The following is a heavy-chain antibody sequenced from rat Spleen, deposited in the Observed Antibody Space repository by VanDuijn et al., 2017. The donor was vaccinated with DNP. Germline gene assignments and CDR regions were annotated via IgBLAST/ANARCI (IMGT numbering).Heavy chain of an antibody. CDR2: IWGDGST. Sequence: QVQMKETGPGLVQTTQTLSVTCTVSGFSLTSYGVHWVRQAPGKGLEWMGIIWGDGSTTYNSALKSRLSIRRDTSKSQVFLTMNSLQTDDTATYYCARDLGDWGQGVMVTVSS. J-gene: IGHJ2*01. CDR3: ARDLGD. V-gene: IGHV2-77*01. D-gene: IGHD5-1*01. CDR1: GFSLTSYG.